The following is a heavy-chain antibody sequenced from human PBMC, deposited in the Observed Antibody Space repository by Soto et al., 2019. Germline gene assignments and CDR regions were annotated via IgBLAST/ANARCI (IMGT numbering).Heavy chain of an antibody. CDR1: GYTFTSYA. V-gene: IGHV1-3*05. D-gene: IGHD2-21*02. CDR2: INAGNGNT. Sequence: QVQLVQSGAEEKKPGASVKVSRKASGYTFTSYAMHWVRQAPGQRLEWMGWINAGNGNTKYSQKFQGRVTITRDTSASTAYMELSSLSSEDTAVYYCARSIVVVTALDYWGQGTLVTVSS. CDR3: ARSIVVVTALDY. J-gene: IGHJ4*02.